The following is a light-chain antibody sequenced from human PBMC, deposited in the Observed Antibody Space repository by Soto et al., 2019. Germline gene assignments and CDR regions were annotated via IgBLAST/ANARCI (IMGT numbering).Light chain of an antibody. CDR2: RAS. J-gene: IGKJ1*01. CDR3: QQYNNWPST. Sequence: IMLTQSPGTLSLSPGEGATLSFRASQSVNNNYVAWYQQKPGQAPRLLIFRASNKATGIPARFSGSGSGTEFTLTISSLQSEDFAVYYCQQYNNWPSTFGQGTNVDIK. CDR1: QSVNNN. V-gene: IGKV3-15*01.